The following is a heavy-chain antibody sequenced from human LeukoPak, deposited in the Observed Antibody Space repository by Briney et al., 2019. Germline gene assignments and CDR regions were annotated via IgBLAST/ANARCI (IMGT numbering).Heavy chain of an antibody. V-gene: IGHV4-59*01. Sequence: PSETLSLTCAVYGGSFSGYYWSWIRQPPGKGLEWIGYIYYSGSTNYNPSLKSRVTISVDTSKNQFSLKLSSVTAADTAVYYCARVVAAAGIRWFDTWGQGTLVTVSS. CDR1: GGSFSGYY. CDR3: ARVVAAAGIRWFDT. CDR2: IYYSGST. J-gene: IGHJ5*02. D-gene: IGHD6-13*01.